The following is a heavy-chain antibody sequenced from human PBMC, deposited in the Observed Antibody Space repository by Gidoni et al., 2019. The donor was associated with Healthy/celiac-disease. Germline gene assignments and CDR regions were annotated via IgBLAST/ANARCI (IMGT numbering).Heavy chain of an antibody. D-gene: IGHD2-2*01. J-gene: IGHJ6*03. Sequence: QVQLVESGGGVVQPGRSLRLSCAASAFTLSSYAMHWVRQAPGKGLEWVAVISYDGSNKYDADSVKGRFTISRDNSKNTLYLQMNSLRAEDTAVYYCARDGVVVPAAIVYYYYYMDVWGKGTTVTVSS. CDR2: ISYDGSNK. V-gene: IGHV3-30-3*01. CDR1: AFTLSSYA. CDR3: ARDGVVVPAAIVYYYYYMDV.